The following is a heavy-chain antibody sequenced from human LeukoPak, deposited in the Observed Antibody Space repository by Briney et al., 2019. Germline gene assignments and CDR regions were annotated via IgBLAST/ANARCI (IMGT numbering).Heavy chain of an antibody. CDR3: AKDVYGSGSYFDY. CDR2: IRYDGSNK. V-gene: IGHV3-30*02. D-gene: IGHD3-10*01. CDR1: GFTFSSYG. J-gene: IGHJ4*02. Sequence: GGSLRLSCAASGFTFSSYGMHWVGQAPGKWLEWVAFIRYDGSNKYYADSVKGRFTISRDNSKNTLYLQMNSLRAEDTAVYYCAKDVYGSGSYFDYWGQGTPVTVSS.